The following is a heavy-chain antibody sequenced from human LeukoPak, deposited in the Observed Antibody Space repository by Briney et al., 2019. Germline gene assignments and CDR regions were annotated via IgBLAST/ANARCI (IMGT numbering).Heavy chain of an antibody. CDR1: GFTFSSYD. V-gene: IGHV3-13*01. D-gene: IGHD6-13*01. Sequence: PGGSLRLSCAASGFTFSSYDMHWVRQATGKGLEWVSAIGTAGDTYYPGSVKGRFTISRENAKNSLYLQMNSLRAGDTAVYYCARSIAAAAYYYYYGMDVWGQGTTVTVSS. J-gene: IGHJ6*02. CDR3: ARSIAAAAYYYYYGMDV. CDR2: IGTAGDT.